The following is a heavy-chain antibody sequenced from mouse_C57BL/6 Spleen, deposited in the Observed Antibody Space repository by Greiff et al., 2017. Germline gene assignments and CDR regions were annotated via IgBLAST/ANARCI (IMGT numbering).Heavy chain of an antibody. CDR3: ARHYYGSSLWFAD. D-gene: IGHD1-1*01. CDR1: GYTFTSYW. CDR2: IDPSDSYT. Sequence: QVQLQQPGAELVRPGTSVKLSCKASGYTFTSYWMHWVKQRPGQGLEWIGVIDPSDSYTNYNQKFKGKATLTVDTSSSTAYMQLSSLTSEDSAVYYCARHYYGSSLWFADWGQGTLVTVSA. V-gene: IGHV1-59*01. J-gene: IGHJ3*01.